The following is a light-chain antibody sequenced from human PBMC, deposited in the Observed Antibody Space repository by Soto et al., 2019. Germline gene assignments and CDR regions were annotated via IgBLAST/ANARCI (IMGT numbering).Light chain of an antibody. CDR3: QHYDNLPYT. J-gene: IGKJ2*01. CDR1: QDISNY. V-gene: IGKV1-33*01. CDR2: DAS. Sequence: DTQMTQSPSSLSASVGDRVTITCQASQDISNYLNWYQQKPGKAPKLLIYDASNLETGVPSRFSGSGSGTDFTFTISSLQPEDIATYYCQHYDNLPYTFGQGTKVDIK.